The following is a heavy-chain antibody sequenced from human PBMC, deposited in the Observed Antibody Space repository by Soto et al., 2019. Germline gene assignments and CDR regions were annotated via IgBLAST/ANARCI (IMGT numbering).Heavy chain of an antibody. CDR1: GYSFTSYW. J-gene: IGHJ3*02. CDR2: IYPGDSDT. V-gene: IGHV5-51*01. Sequence: GESLKISCKGSGYSFTSYWIGWVSQMPGKGLEWMGIIYPGDSDTRYSPSFQGQVTISADKSISTAYLQWSSLKASDTAMYYCARRVSLIAAAAYDAFDIWGQGTMVTVSS. D-gene: IGHD6-13*01. CDR3: ARRVSLIAAAAYDAFDI.